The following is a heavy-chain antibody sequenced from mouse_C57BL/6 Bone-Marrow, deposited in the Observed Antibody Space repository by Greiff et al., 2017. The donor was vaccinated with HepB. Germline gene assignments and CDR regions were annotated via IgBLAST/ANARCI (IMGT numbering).Heavy chain of an antibody. Sequence: EVKLQQSGPELVKPGASVKISCKASGYTFTDYYMNWVKQSHGKSLEWIGDINPNNGGTSYNQKFKGKATLTVDKSSSTAYMELRSLTSEDSAVYYCARGITTVVPPDYWGQGTTLTVSS. D-gene: IGHD1-1*01. CDR3: ARGITTVVPPDY. CDR2: INPNNGGT. CDR1: GYTFTDYY. V-gene: IGHV1-26*01. J-gene: IGHJ2*01.